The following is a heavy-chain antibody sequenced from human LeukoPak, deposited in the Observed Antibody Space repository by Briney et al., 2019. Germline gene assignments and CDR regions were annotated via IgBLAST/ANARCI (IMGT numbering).Heavy chain of an antibody. CDR3: ARDRMTTVTNDAFDI. Sequence: GGSLRLSCAASGFTFSDYYMSWIRQAPGKGLEWVSYIGSSGTTIYYADSVKGRFTISRDNAKNSLFLQMNSLRAEDTAVYSCARDRMTTVTNDAFDIWGQGTMVTVSS. V-gene: IGHV3-11*04. CDR1: GFTFSDYY. CDR2: IGSSGTTI. D-gene: IGHD4-17*01. J-gene: IGHJ3*02.